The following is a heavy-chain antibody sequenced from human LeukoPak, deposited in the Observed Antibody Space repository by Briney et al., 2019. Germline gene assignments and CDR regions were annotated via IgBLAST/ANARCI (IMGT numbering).Heavy chain of an antibody. CDR1: GYTFTSYY. D-gene: IGHD7-27*01. CDR3: ARDSAQTGGLDY. J-gene: IGHJ4*02. V-gene: IGHV1-46*01. CDR2: IYPGGGST. Sequence: ASVKVSCKASGYTFTSYYMHWVRQALGQGLEWMGIIYPGGGSTTYAQKFQGRVTMTSDTSTSTVYMELSSLRSEDTAVYYCARDSAQTGGLDYWGQGTLVTVSS.